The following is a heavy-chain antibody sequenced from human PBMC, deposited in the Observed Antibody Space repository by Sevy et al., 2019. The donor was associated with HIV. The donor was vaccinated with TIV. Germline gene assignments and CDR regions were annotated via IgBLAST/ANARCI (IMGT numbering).Heavy chain of an antibody. CDR3: ATGAHLPFDAFHV. V-gene: IGHV5-51*01. CDR2: IYPGNSDT. D-gene: IGHD1-1*01. CDR1: GYRIFNNW. Sequence: GESLKISCQGSGYRIFNNWVAWVRQMPGKGLEWMGMIYPGNSDTRYSPPFQGQVTISADNSIATAYLQWSSLRASDTAIYFCATGAHLPFDAFHVLCQGTKVTVSS. J-gene: IGHJ3*01.